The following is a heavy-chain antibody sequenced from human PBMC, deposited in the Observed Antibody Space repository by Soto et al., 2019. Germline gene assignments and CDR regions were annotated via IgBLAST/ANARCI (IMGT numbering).Heavy chain of an antibody. V-gene: IGHV4-59*01. D-gene: IGHD3-10*01. CDR3: ARASRDVLLWFGEEYYFDY. Sequence: PSETLSLTCTVSGGSISSYYWSWIRQPPGKGLEWIGYIYYSGSTNYNPSLKSRVTISVDTSKNQFCLKLSSVTAADTAVYYCARASRDVLLWFGEEYYFDYWGQGTLVTVSS. J-gene: IGHJ4*02. CDR2: IYYSGST. CDR1: GGSISSYY.